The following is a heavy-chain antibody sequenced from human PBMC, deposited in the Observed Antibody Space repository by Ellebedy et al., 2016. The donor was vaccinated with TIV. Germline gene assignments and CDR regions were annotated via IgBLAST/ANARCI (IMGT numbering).Heavy chain of an antibody. CDR2: FGGRSTTT. J-gene: IGHJ3*02. CDR1: GFTFSSYA. V-gene: IGHV3-23*01. CDR3: AKISPTHRGAFDI. D-gene: IGHD3-3*02. Sequence: GGFLRLSXEASGFTFSSYAMSWLRQAPGKGLEWVSVFGGRSTTTYHADSVKGRFAISRDNSKNTLFLQMNSLRGDDTARYYCAKISPTHRGAFDIWGQGTMVTVSS.